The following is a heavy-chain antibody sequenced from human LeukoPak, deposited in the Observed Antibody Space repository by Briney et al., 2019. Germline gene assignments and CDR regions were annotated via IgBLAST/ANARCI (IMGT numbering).Heavy chain of an antibody. CDR1: GFTFSNAW. CDR2: IKSKTDGGTT. Sequence: GGSLRLSRAASGFTFSNAWMSWVRQAPGKGLEWVGRIKSKTDGGTTDYAAPVKGRFTISRDESKNTLYLQMNSLKTEDSAVYYCTTTGHPQYYDFWSGYQSDYYMDVWGKGTTVTVSS. D-gene: IGHD3-3*01. V-gene: IGHV3-15*01. J-gene: IGHJ6*03. CDR3: TTTGHPQYYDFWSGYQSDYYMDV.